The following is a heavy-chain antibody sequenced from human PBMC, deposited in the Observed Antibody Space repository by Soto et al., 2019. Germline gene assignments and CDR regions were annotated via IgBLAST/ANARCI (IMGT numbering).Heavy chain of an antibody. Sequence: EVPLLESGGGLVQPGGSLRLSCVASGFTFSSYAMTWVRQTPGKGPEWVSGIGVSGGATYFADSVKGRFTISRDNSKNTLYLQMNSLRAEDTALYYCAIHWGSGTLDYFDYWGQGTLVTVSS. CDR1: GFTFSSYA. V-gene: IGHV3-23*01. CDR2: IGVSGGAT. CDR3: AIHWGSGTLDYFDY. J-gene: IGHJ4*02. D-gene: IGHD3-10*01.